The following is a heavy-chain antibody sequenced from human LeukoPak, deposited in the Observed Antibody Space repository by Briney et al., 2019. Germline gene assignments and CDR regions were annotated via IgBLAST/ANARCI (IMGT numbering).Heavy chain of an antibody. D-gene: IGHD5-18*01. J-gene: IGHJ6*03. CDR3: AREREWIQLPAMRSYYYMDV. Sequence: ASVKVSCKASGYTFTGYYMHWVRQAPGQGLEWMGWINPNSGGTNYAQKFQGRVTMTRDTSISTAYMELSRLRSDDTAVYYCAREREWIQLPAMRSYYYMDVWGKGTTVTVSS. CDR1: GYTFTGYY. CDR2: INPNSGGT. V-gene: IGHV1-2*02.